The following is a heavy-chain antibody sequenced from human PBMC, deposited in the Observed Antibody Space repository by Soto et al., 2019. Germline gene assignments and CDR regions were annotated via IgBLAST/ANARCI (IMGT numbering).Heavy chain of an antibody. CDR2: IYYSGST. CDR3: ARRRPNYFDY. J-gene: IGHJ4*02. CDR1: GGSISSSSYY. V-gene: IGHV4-39*01. Sequence: SETLSLTCTLSGGSISSSSYYGGWIRQPPGKGLEWIGSIYYSGSTYYNPSLKSRVTISVDTSKNQFSLKLSSVTAADTAVYYCARRRPNYFDYWGQGTLVTVS.